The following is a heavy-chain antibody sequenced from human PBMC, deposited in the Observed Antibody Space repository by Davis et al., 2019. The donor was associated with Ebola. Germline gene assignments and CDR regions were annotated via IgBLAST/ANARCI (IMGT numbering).Heavy chain of an antibody. J-gene: IGHJ4*02. V-gene: IGHV3-30*04. CDR2: ISYDGSNK. Sequence: GESLKISCAASGFTFSSYAMHWVRQAPGKGLEWVAVISYDGSNKYYADPVKGRFTISRDNSKNTLYLQMNSLRAEDTAVYYCARVGSGGDIDYWGQGTLVTVSS. CDR1: GFTFSSYA. D-gene: IGHD2-21*01. CDR3: ARVGSGGDIDY.